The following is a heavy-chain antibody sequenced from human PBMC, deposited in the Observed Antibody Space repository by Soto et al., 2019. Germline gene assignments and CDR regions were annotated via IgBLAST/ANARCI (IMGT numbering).Heavy chain of an antibody. V-gene: IGHV3-23*01. CDR2: ISGSGDST. Sequence: PVGSLRLSCAASGFTFNNYAMSWVRQAPGKGLEWVSAISGSGDSTYYADSVKGRFTISGDNSNNRLYLQMNSLRAEDTAVYYCAKDWRGTDMVYKWFDPWGQGTLVTVSS. D-gene: IGHD5-18*01. CDR1: GFTFNNYA. CDR3: AKDWRGTDMVYKWFDP. J-gene: IGHJ5*02.